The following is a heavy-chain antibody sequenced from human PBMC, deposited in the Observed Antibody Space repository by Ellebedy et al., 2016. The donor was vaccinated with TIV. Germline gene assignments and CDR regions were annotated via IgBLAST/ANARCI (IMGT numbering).Heavy chain of an antibody. CDR2: IYYSGST. Sequence: MPSETLSLTCTVSGGSISSYYWSWIRQSPGKGLEWIGFIYYSGSTNYNPSLKSRVTISVDTSKNQFSLKLSSVTAADTALYYCARHGGGQLRWLQLDQGWFDPWGQGTLVTVSS. V-gene: IGHV4-59*08. CDR3: ARHGGGQLRWLQLDQGWFDP. CDR1: GGSISSYY. D-gene: IGHD5-24*01. J-gene: IGHJ5*02.